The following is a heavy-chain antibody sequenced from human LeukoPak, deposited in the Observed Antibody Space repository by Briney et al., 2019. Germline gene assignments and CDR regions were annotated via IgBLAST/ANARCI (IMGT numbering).Heavy chain of an antibody. CDR1: DYTLRNYG. D-gene: IGHD4/OR15-4a*01. CDR2: VSGYNGKT. J-gene: IGHJ4*02. Sequence: ASVKISCKASDYTLRNYGISWVRQAPGQGLEWMGWVSGYNGKTEYAQKVQDRVIMTTDLLTNTVYMELRSLRSDDTAVYYCARDVYSSMVLFDHWGQGTLVTVSS. V-gene: IGHV1-18*01. CDR3: ARDVYSSMVLFDH.